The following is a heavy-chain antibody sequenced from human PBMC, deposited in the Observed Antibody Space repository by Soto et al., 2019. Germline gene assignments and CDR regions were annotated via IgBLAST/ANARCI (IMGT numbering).Heavy chain of an antibody. CDR3: ARGLGPYGDYASWFDP. CDR2: INHSGST. Sequence: QVQLQQWGAGLLKPSETLSLTCAVYGGSFSGYYWSWIRQPPGKGLEWIGEINHSGSTNYNPSLKTRATRSVDTYKNQFSLKLSSVAAADTAVYYCARGLGPYGDYASWFDPWGQGTLVTVSS. D-gene: IGHD4-17*01. J-gene: IGHJ5*02. V-gene: IGHV4-34*01. CDR1: GGSFSGYY.